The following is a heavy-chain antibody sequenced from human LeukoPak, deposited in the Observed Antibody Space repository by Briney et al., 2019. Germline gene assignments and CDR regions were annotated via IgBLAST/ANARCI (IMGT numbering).Heavy chain of an antibody. Sequence: TGGSLRLSCAASQIIFSDYGMHWVRQAPGKGLEWVAVIWYDGSKEYYADSVKGRFTVSRDNSKNTLYLQMNSLRAEDTAVYYCARPDGYNYFDYWGQGTLVTVSS. CDR1: QIIFSDYG. CDR2: IWYDGSKE. V-gene: IGHV3-33*01. D-gene: IGHD5-24*01. J-gene: IGHJ4*02. CDR3: ARPDGYNYFDY.